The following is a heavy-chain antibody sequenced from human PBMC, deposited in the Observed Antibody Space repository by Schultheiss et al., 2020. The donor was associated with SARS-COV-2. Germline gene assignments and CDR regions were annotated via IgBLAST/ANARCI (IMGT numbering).Heavy chain of an antibody. CDR3: ARSGAPSYYDFWSYYYYGMDV. D-gene: IGHD3-3*01. CDR1: GFTFSSYA. CDR2: ISYDGSNK. V-gene: IGHV3-30*04. J-gene: IGHJ6*02. Sequence: GGSLRLSCAASGFTFSSYAMHWVRQAPGKGLEWVAVISYDGSNKYYADSVKGRFTISRDNSKNTLYLQMNSLIAEDTAVYYCARSGAPSYYDFWSYYYYGMDVWGQGTTVTVSS.